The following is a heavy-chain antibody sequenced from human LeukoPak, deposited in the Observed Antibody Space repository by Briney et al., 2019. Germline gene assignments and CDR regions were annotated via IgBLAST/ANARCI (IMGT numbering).Heavy chain of an antibody. D-gene: IGHD3-22*01. V-gene: IGHV3-30-3*02. CDR3: AKSRWGYYDCGES. CDR2: VAHDEKTI. CDR1: GFTFTGHS. J-gene: IGHJ5*02. Sequence: PGGSLRLSCVASGFTFTGHSMHWVRQAPGKGLEWVAVVAHDEKTIFYADSLKGRFTISRDNSKNTLYLQMNSLRAEDTAVYYCAKSRWGYYDCGESWGQGTLVTVSS.